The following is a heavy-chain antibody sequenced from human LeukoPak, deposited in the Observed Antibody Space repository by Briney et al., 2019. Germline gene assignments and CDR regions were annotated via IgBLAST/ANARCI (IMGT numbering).Heavy chain of an antibody. CDR3: ARESSSSGPYWAFDI. D-gene: IGHD2-2*01. CDR1: GYSISSGYY. CDR2: IYHSGST. J-gene: IGHJ3*02. Sequence: SSETLSLTCTVSGYSISSGYYWGWIRQPPGKGLEWIGSIYHSGSTYYNPSLKSRVTMSVDTSKNQFSLKLSSVTAADTAVYYCARESSSSGPYWAFDIWGQGTMVTVSS. V-gene: IGHV4-38-2*02.